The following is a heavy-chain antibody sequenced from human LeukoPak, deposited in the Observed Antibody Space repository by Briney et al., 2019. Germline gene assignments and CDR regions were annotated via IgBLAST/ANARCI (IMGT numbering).Heavy chain of an antibody. Sequence: ALVKISCKVSGYTFTDYYMHWVQQAPGKGLEWMGLVDPEDGETIYAQKLQGRVTITADTSTDTAYMELSSLRSEDTAVYYCASTTNRARYFDYWGQGTLVTVSS. CDR1: GYTFTDYY. CDR2: VDPEDGET. V-gene: IGHV1-69-2*01. D-gene: IGHD2-8*01. CDR3: ASTTNRARYFDY. J-gene: IGHJ4*02.